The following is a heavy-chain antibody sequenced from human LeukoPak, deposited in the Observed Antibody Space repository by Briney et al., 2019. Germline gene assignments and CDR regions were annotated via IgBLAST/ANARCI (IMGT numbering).Heavy chain of an antibody. Sequence: ASVKVSCKASGYTFTSHHINWVRQATGQGFEWMGWMNPESGNTDFAQKFQGRFTMIWDTSLSTAYMELSSLTSEDTAVYYCARGRPTNLNGIYWGQGTLVTVSS. D-gene: IGHD1-1*01. V-gene: IGHV1-8*01. J-gene: IGHJ4*02. CDR2: MNPESGNT. CDR1: GYTFTSHH. CDR3: ARGRPTNLNGIY.